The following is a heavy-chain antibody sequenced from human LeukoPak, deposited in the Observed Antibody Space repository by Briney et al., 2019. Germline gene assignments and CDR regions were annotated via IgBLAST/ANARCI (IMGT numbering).Heavy chain of an antibody. V-gene: IGHV4-39*02. CDR1: GGSISSSSYY. Sequence: PSETLSLTCTVSGGSISSSSYYWGWIRQPPGKGLEWIGSIYYSGSTYYNPSLKSRVTISVDTSKNQFSLKLSSVTAADTAVYYCARDRNYYDSSGYYFDYWGQGTLVTVSS. CDR2: IYYSGST. J-gene: IGHJ4*02. CDR3: ARDRNYYDSSGYYFDY. D-gene: IGHD3-22*01.